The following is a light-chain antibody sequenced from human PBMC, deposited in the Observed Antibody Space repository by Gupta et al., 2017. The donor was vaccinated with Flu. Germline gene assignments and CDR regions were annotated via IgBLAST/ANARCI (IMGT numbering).Light chain of an antibody. V-gene: IGLV6-57*01. CDR2: EDN. Sequence: NFMLTQPHSVSESPGKTVTISCTRSSGSIASNYVQWYQQRPGSSPTTVIYEDNQRPSGVPDRFSGSIDSSSNYASLTISGLKTEDEADYYCQSYDSSFGVFGGGTKLTVL. CDR1: SGSIASNY. CDR3: QSYDSSFGV. J-gene: IGLJ3*02.